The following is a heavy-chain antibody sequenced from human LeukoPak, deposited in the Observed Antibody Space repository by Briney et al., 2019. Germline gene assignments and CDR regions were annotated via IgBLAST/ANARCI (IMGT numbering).Heavy chain of an antibody. J-gene: IGHJ3*02. Sequence: PGGSLRLSCAASGFTFSNFAMNWVRQAPGKGLEWVSTISGSGGSTYYADSVKGRFTISRDNSKNTLYLQMNSLRAEDTAVYYCARRNVLTEGEAFDIWGQGTLVTVSS. CDR1: GFTFSNFA. CDR2: ISGSGGST. V-gene: IGHV3-23*01. D-gene: IGHD3-16*01. CDR3: ARRNVLTEGEAFDI.